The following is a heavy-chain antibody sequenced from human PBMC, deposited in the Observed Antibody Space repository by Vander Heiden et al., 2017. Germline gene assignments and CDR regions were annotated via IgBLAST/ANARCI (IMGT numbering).Heavy chain of an antibody. CDR2: VYYSGST. V-gene: IGHV4-39*01. CDR1: GGPLSSSSYF. J-gene: IGHJ5*02. Sequence: QLQLQESGTGLVQPSETLSFPCTVSGGPLSSSSYFWGWIRQPLRKGLEWIGSVYYSGSTYYNPSLKGRVTISVDTSKNQFSLKLSSVTAADTAVYYCARPGSSGFDPWGQGTLVTVSS. CDR3: ARPGSSGFDP. D-gene: IGHD1-26*01.